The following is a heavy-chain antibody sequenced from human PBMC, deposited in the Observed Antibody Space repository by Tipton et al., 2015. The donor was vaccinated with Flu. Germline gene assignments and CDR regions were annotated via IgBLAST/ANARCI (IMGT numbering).Heavy chain of an antibody. CDR2: ISGSDRST. CDR1: GFTFTNYG. Sequence: SLRLSCAASGFTFTNYGMSWVRQSPGKGLEWVSGISGSDRSTYYADSVKGRFTISRDNSKSTLYLQMNSLRAEDTAVYYCAKESLQSYDTGGYYPGCWGQGTLVTVSS. CDR3: AKESLQSYDTGGYYPGC. J-gene: IGHJ4*02. D-gene: IGHD3-22*01. V-gene: IGHV3-23*01.